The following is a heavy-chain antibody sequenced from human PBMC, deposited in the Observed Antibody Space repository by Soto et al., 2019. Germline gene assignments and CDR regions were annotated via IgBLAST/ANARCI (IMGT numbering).Heavy chain of an antibody. CDR3: ARDGAYCSGIGCRDYYQYMDV. J-gene: IGHJ6*03. CDR1: GFSFSDYS. CDR2: ISGSSSYI. Sequence: EVQLVESGGGLVKPGGSLRLSCAASGFSFSDYSMNWVRQAPGKGLEWVSSISGSSSYIYYTDSLKGRFTVSRDNANKSLYVQMNSLRAEDTAVYYCARDGAYCSGIGCRDYYQYMDVWGKGTTVTVSS. D-gene: IGHD2-15*01. V-gene: IGHV3-21*01.